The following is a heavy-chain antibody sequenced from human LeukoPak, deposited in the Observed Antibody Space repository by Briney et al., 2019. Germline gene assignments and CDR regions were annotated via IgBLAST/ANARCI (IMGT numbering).Heavy chain of an antibody. D-gene: IGHD4-11*01. V-gene: IGHV3-53*01. J-gene: IGHJ4*02. Sequence: GGSLRLSCAASGFNFRDYEMNWVRQAPGKGLEWVSVIYTGGTTDYADSVKGRFTISRDNSKNTLFLQMNSLRAEDTAVYYCARLPKTTYFDYWGQGTLVTVSS. CDR3: ARLPKTTYFDY. CDR2: IYTGGTT. CDR1: GFNFRDYE.